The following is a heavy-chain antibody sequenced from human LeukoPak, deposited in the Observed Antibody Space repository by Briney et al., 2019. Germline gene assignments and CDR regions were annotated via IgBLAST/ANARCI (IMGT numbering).Heavy chain of an antibody. J-gene: IGHJ4*02. V-gene: IGHV3-23*01. Sequence: GGSLRLSCAASGFTFSSYAMSWVRQAPGKGLEWVPAIGGSGGSTYYADSVKGRFTISRDNSKNTLYLQMNSLRAEDTAVYYCAKDGSGSYYSNDWGQGTLVTVSS. CDR3: AKDGSGSYYSND. CDR2: IGGSGGST. CDR1: GFTFSSYA. D-gene: IGHD3-10*01.